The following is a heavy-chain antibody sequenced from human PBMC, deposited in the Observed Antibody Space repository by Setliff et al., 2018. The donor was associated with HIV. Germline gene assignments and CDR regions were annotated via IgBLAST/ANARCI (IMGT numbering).Heavy chain of an antibody. J-gene: IGHJ6*03. CDR1: GFTVSSNY. D-gene: IGHD4-4*01. CDR3: AADVPNFSDDYIPIDYYYMDV. Sequence: PGESLKISCAASGFTVSSNYMSWVRQAPGKGLEWVSVIYSGGSTYYADSAKGRFIISRDDSRNTLFLHMSDLKTEDTGVYYCAADVPNFSDDYIPIDYYYMDVWGKGTTVTVSS. V-gene: IGHV3-53*01. CDR2: IYSGGST.